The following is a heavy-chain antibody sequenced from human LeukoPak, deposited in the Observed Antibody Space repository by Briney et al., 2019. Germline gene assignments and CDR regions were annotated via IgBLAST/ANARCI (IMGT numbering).Heavy chain of an antibody. CDR2: ISSSSSYI. CDR1: GFTFSSYD. Sequence: GGSLRLSCAASGFTFSSYDMNWVRQAPGKGLEWVSYISSSSSYIYYADSVKGRFTISRDNAKNSLYLQMNSLRAEDTAVYYCARGDFSDTAAYYYDWGQGTLVTVSS. CDR3: ARGDFSDTAAYYYD. D-gene: IGHD3-22*01. J-gene: IGHJ4*02. V-gene: IGHV3-21*01.